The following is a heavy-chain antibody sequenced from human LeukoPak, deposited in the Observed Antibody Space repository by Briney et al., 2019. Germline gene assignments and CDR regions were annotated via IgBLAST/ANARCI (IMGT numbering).Heavy chain of an antibody. CDR1: GGSFSGYY. J-gene: IGHJ3*02. D-gene: IGHD1-1*01. Sequence: SETLSLTCVVYGGSFSGYYWSWLRPPPGQGLEWIGEINHSGSTNYNPSLKGRVAISVDTSKNQFSLKLSSVTAADTAVYYCARRDPPLGWNDGDAFDIWGQGTMVTVSS. V-gene: IGHV4-34*01. CDR2: INHSGST. CDR3: ARRDPPLGWNDGDAFDI.